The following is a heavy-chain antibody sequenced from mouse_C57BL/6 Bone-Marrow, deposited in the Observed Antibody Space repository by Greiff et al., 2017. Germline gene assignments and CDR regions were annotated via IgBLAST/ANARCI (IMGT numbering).Heavy chain of an antibody. J-gene: IGHJ4*01. CDR3: ARHTATRDYYAMDY. D-gene: IGHD3-3*01. CDR2: ISSGGSYT. Sequence: EVQRVESGGDLVKPGGSLKLSCAASGFTFSSYGMSWVRQTPDKRLEWVATISSGGSYTYYPDSLKGRFTISRDNAKNTLYLQLSRLKSEDTAMYYCARHTATRDYYAMDYWGQGTSVTVSS. V-gene: IGHV5-6*01. CDR1: GFTFSSYG.